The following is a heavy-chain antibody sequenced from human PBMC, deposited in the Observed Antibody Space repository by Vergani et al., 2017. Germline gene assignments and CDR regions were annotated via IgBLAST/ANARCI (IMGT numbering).Heavy chain of an antibody. D-gene: IGHD1-20*01. CDR1: GFTFSNCA. Sequence: EVHLLESGGGLVQSGGSLRLSCAASGFTFSNCAVSWVRQAPGGGLAWVSSISGPGLSTYYADSVKGRFSISRDNSKNTVFLQMHSLRAEDTAIYYCARAYGRYDWFDDWGQRTLVTVSS. CDR2: ISGPGLST. J-gene: IGHJ4*01. CDR3: ARAYGRYDWFDD. V-gene: IGHV3-23*01.